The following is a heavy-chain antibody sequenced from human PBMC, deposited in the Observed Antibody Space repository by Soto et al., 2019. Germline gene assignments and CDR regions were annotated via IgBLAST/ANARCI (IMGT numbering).Heavy chain of an antibody. CDR1: GFTFSDHA. Sequence: EVQLLESGGGLEQPGGSLRLSCAASGFTFSDHAMSWVRQAPGKGLAWVSGISGSGGSTDYADSVKGRFTISRDNSKNTLYLQMNSLRVEDTAVYYCAKRNWEGCRSISCYLYDHWDQGALVTVST. V-gene: IGHV3-23*01. D-gene: IGHD2-2*01. CDR2: ISGSGGST. CDR3: AKRNWEGCRSISCYLYDH. J-gene: IGHJ4*02.